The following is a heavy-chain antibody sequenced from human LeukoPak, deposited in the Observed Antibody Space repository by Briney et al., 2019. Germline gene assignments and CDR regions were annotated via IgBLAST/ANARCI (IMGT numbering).Heavy chain of an antibody. CDR1: GFTFSSYG. J-gene: IGHJ4*02. CDR2: ISGSGGST. CDR3: ARSRSGYYEDY. Sequence: GGSLRLSCAASGFTFSSYGMSWVRQAPGKGLEWVSAISGSGGSTYYADSVTGRFTISRDNAKNSLSLQVNSLRAEDTAVYFCARSRSGYYEDYWGQGTLVTVSS. V-gene: IGHV3-23*01. D-gene: IGHD3-22*01.